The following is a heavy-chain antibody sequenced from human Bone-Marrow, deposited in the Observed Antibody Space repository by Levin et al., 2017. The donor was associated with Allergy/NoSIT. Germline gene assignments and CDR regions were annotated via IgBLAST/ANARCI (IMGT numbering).Heavy chain of an antibody. Sequence: ASVKVSCKTSGYSFTHYAINWVRQAPGQGLEWMGGINIHTGNPTYVQAFTGRFVFSFDTSVSTAYLQISSLKAEDTAVYYCARELPYFSASGSSRPPLDAFDIWGQGTRVTVSS. CDR2: INIHTGNP. J-gene: IGHJ3*02. V-gene: IGHV7-4-1*02. CDR1: GYSFTHYA. D-gene: IGHD3-16*02. CDR3: ARELPYFSASGSSRPPLDAFDI.